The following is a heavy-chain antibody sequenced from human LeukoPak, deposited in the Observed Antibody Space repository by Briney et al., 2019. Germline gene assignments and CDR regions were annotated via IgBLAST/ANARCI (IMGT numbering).Heavy chain of an antibody. CDR3: AKKGQTGDYFKSDY. CDR1: GFTFSSYT. J-gene: IGHJ4*02. CDR2: INGRGIT. Sequence: GGSLRLSCTASGFTFSSYTMSWVRQAPGEGLEWLSAINGRGITYYAGSVKGRFTISRDNSENTLYLQMNSLTVDDTAVYFCAKKGQTGDYFKSDYWGQGTLVTVSS. D-gene: IGHD4-17*01. V-gene: IGHV3-23*01.